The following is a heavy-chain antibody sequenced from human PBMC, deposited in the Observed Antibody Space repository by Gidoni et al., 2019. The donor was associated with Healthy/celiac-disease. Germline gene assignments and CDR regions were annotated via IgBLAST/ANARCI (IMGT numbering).Heavy chain of an antibody. D-gene: IGHD3-10*01. CDR2: IYYSGST. CDR1: GGSISSSSYY. CDR3: ARKADRITMVRGVIIGGWFDP. V-gene: IGHV4-39*01. J-gene: IGHJ5*02. Sequence: QLQLQESGPGLVKPSETLSLTCTVSGGSISSSSYYWGWIRQPPGKGLEWIGSIYYSGSTYYNPSLKSRVTISVDTSKNQFSLKLSSVTAADTAVYYCARKADRITMVRGVIIGGWFDPWGQGTLVTVSS.